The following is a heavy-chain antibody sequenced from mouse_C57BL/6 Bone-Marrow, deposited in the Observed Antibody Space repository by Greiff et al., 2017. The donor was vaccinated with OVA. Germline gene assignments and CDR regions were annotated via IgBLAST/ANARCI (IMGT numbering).Heavy chain of an antibody. J-gene: IGHJ4*01. CDR1: GYTFTEYT. Sequence: QVQLKESGAELVKPGASVKLSCKASGYTFTEYTIHWVKQRSGQGLEWIGWFYPGSGSIKYNEKFKDKATLTADKSSSTVYMELSRLTSEDSAVYFCARHEDQDGSYYYAMDYWGQGTSVTVSS. D-gene: IGHD1-1*01. V-gene: IGHV1-62-2*01. CDR3: ARHEDQDGSYYYAMDY. CDR2: FYPGSGSI.